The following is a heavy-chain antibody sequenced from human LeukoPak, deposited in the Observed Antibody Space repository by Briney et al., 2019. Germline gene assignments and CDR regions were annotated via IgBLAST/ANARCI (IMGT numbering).Heavy chain of an antibody. Sequence: GGSLRLSCAASGFTFSSYAMSWVRQAPGKGLEWVSAISGSGGSTYYADSVKGRFTISRDNSKNTLYLQMNSLRAEDTAVYYCATGGFLEWLTFDYWGQGTLVTVSS. D-gene: IGHD3-3*01. CDR1: GFTFSSYA. J-gene: IGHJ4*02. V-gene: IGHV3-23*01. CDR2: ISGSGGST. CDR3: ATGGFLEWLTFDY.